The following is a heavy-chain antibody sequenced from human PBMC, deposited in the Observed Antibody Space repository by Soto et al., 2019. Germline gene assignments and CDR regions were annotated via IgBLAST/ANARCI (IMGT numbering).Heavy chain of an antibody. CDR3: AVTTGY. J-gene: IGHJ4*02. V-gene: IGHV1-8*01. CDR2: VSPDDGNA. Sequence: QVRVVQSGAEVKKPGASVRVSCKTSGYTFTDYDINWVRQAPGQGLEWMGWVSPDDGNAGYAPQFEGRVTMTSDTSISTVSLELTNLRSEDTAVYYCAVTTGYWGQGTKVTVSS. D-gene: IGHD4-17*01. CDR1: GYTFTDYD.